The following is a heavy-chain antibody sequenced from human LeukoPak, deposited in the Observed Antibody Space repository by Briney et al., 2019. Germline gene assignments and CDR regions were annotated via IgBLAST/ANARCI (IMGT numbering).Heavy chain of an antibody. CDR1: GYSISSGYY. D-gene: IGHD2-2*01. Sequence: SETLSLTCTVSGYSISSGYYWSWIRQPAGKGLEWIGRIYTSGSTNYNPSLKSRVTMSVDTSKNQFSLKLSSVTAADTAVYYCASAHCSSTSCYCDYWGQGTLVTVSS. CDR3: ASAHCSSTSCYCDY. J-gene: IGHJ4*02. V-gene: IGHV4-4*07. CDR2: IYTSGST.